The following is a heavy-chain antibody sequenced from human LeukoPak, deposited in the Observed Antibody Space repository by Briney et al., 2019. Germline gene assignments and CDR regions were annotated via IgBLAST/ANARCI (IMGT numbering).Heavy chain of an antibody. CDR1: GGSFSGYY. Sequence: SETLSLTCAVYGGSFSGYYWSWIRQPPGKGLEWIGEINHSGSTNYNPSLKSRVTISVDTSKNQFSLKLSSVTAADTAVYYCARDSITIFGVVILGAFDIWGQGTMVTVSS. CDR2: INHSGST. J-gene: IGHJ3*02. D-gene: IGHD3-3*01. CDR3: ARDSITIFGVVILGAFDI. V-gene: IGHV4-34*01.